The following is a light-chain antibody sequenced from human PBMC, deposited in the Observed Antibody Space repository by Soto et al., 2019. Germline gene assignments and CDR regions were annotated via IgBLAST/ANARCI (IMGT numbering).Light chain of an antibody. V-gene: IGKV3-20*01. CDR1: QSVTSNY. J-gene: IGKJ4*01. CDR3: QQYGSSPFT. CDR2: GAS. Sequence: EIVLTQSPGTLSLSPGERATLSCRASQSVTSNYLAWYQHKPGQAPILIYGASGRATGIPDRFSGGGSGTDFTLTISRLEPEDFAVYYWQQYGSSPFTFGGGTKVEIK.